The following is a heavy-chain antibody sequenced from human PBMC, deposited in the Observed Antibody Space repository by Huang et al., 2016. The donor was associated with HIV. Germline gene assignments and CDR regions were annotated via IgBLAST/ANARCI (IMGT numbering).Heavy chain of an antibody. CDR1: GDTFSNYA. CDR3: ARGPRWLQFRYMDV. CDR2: SSPVFGSA. V-gene: IGHV1-69*13. D-gene: IGHD5-12*01. Sequence: QVQLVQSGTEVKKPGSSVKVSCKASGDTFSNYAITWVRQAPGQGLEWMGVSSPVFGSANYAQRFQVRVTITADESTSTAYMQLSSLRSEDTAVYYCARGPRWLQFRYMDVWGKGTTVTVSS. J-gene: IGHJ6*03.